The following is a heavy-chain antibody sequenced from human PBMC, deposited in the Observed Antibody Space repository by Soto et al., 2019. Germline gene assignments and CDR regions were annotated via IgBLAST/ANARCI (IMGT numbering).Heavy chain of an antibody. CDR1: GGSISSGGYY. V-gene: IGHV4-31*03. D-gene: IGHD3-10*01. CDR2: IYYSGST. CDR3: ARGGVRGVIPGIRHWFDP. Sequence: SETLSLTCTVSGGSISSGGYYWSWIRQHPGKGLEWIGYIYYSGSTYYNPSLKSRVTISVDTSKNQFSLKLSSVTAADTTVYYCARGGVRGVIPGIRHWFDPWGQGTLVTVSS. J-gene: IGHJ5*02.